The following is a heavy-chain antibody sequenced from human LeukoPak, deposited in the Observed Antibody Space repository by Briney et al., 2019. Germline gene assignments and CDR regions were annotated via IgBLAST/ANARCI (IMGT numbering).Heavy chain of an antibody. V-gene: IGHV3-48*03. Sequence: GGSLRLSCAASGFTFSSYEMKWVRQAPGKGLEWVSYISSSGSTIYYADSVKGRFTISRDNAKNSLYLQMNSLRAEDTAVYYCARDPPYYYDSSGYEGGDYWGQGTLVTVSS. CDR3: ARDPPYYYDSSGYEGGDY. D-gene: IGHD3-22*01. CDR1: GFTFSSYE. J-gene: IGHJ4*02. CDR2: ISSSGSTI.